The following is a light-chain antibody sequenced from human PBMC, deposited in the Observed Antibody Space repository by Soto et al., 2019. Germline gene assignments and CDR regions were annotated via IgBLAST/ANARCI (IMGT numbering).Light chain of an antibody. Sequence: QSVLTQPPSVSGAPGQRVTISCTASISNIGTGYEVHWYQHLPGTAPKLLIDAATSRPSGLPDRFAGSKSGTSAAQAITGLVAADEGVYNCHPCDNSLGGSVFEGGTQLTVL. CDR2: AAT. J-gene: IGLJ7*01. CDR1: ISNIGTGYE. CDR3: HPCDNSLGGSV. V-gene: IGLV1-40*01.